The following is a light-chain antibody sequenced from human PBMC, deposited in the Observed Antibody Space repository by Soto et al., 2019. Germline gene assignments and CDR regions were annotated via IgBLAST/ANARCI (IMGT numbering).Light chain of an antibody. CDR3: QQYGSSPRT. Sequence: NVFTQSPGTPSFSPGERGTLLCRASQSVSISHLAWYQQKLGQGPRXXIYGASSRATGIPDRFSGSGSGTDGTLTISRLEPEDGEVYDGQQYGSSPRTFGQGTKVDIK. CDR1: QSVSISH. V-gene: IGKV3-20*01. J-gene: IGKJ1*01. CDR2: GAS.